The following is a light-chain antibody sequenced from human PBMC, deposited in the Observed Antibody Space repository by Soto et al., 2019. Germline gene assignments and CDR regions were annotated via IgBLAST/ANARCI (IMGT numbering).Light chain of an antibody. V-gene: IGLV1-44*01. CDR2: SYN. Sequence: QSVLTQPPSASGTPGQRITISCSGSSSNIGSNTVNWFQQLPGTAPKLLIHSYNQRPSGGPDRFSGSRSGTSASLAISGLQYEDEADYYCAAWDASLNGWLFGGGTKLTVL. CDR3: AAWDASLNGWL. CDR1: SSNIGSNT. J-gene: IGLJ3*02.